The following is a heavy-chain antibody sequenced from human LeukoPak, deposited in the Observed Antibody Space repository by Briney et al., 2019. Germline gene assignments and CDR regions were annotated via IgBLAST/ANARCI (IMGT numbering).Heavy chain of an antibody. V-gene: IGHV4-30-2*01. J-gene: IGHJ3*02. CDR2: IYHSGST. CDR1: GGSISSGGYS. Sequence: SETLSLTCAVSGGSISSGGYSWSWIRQPPGEGLEWIGYIYHSGSTYYNPSLKSRVTISVDRSKNQFSLKLSSVTAADTAVYYCARGEYCSSTSCLGDDAFDIWGQGTMVTVSS. D-gene: IGHD2-2*01. CDR3: ARGEYCSSTSCLGDDAFDI.